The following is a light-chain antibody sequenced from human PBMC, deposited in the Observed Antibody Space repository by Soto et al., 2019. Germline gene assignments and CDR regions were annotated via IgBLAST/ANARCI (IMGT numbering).Light chain of an antibody. CDR3: QQYGSSSPWT. J-gene: IGKJ1*01. Sequence: DIQMTQSPSTLSASVGDRVTITCRASQGVGSWVAWYQQKPGKAPKLLIYKASSLESGVPSRFSGSGSGTEFSLTISSLQPDDFASYHCQQYGSSSPWTFGQGTKVEIK. CDR1: QGVGSW. CDR2: KAS. V-gene: IGKV1-5*03.